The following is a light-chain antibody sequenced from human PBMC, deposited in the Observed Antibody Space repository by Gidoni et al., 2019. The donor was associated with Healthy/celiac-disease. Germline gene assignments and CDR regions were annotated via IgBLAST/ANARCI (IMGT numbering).Light chain of an antibody. CDR3: AAWDDSLSGAV. J-gene: IGLJ7*01. CDR1: SSNIGSNY. CDR2: RNN. Sequence: QSVLTQPPSGSGTPGQRVTISGSGSSSNIGSNYVYWYQQLPGTAPKLLIYRNNQRPSAVPDRFSGSKSGTSASLAISGLRSEDEADYYCAAWDDSLSGAVFGRGTQLTVL. V-gene: IGLV1-47*01.